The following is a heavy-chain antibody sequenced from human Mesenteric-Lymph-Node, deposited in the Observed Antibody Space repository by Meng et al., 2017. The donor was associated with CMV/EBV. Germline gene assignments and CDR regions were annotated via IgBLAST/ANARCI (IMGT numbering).Heavy chain of an antibody. D-gene: IGHD1-26*01. V-gene: IGHV4-61*01. CDR1: GGSVSSGSYY. J-gene: IGHJ3*02. CDR2: IYYSGST. CDR3: ARADEYCGSYYCDNVAFDM. Sequence: GSLRLSCTVSGGSVSSGSYYWSWIRQPPGKGLEWIGYIYYSGSTNYNPSLKSRVTISVDTSKNQFSLKLSSVTAADTAVYYCARADEYCGSYYCDNVAFDMWGQGTVVTVSS.